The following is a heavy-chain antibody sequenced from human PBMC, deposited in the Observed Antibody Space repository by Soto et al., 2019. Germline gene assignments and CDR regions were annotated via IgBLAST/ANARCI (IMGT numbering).Heavy chain of an antibody. CDR3: AREREDYYDSSGPSRFDP. V-gene: IGHV4-30-4*01. J-gene: IGHJ5*02. CDR2: IYYSGST. CDR1: GVSISSGDYY. D-gene: IGHD3-22*01. Sequence: SETLSLTCTVSGVSISSGDYYWSWIRQPPGKGLEWIGYIYYSGSTYYNPSLKSRVTISVDTSKNQFSLKLSSVTAADTAVYYCAREREDYYDSSGPSRFDPWGQGTLVTVSS.